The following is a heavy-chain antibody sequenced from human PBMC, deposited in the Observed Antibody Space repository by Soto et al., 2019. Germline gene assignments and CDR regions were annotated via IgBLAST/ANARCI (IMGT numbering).Heavy chain of an antibody. J-gene: IGHJ4*02. Sequence: VASVKVSCKASGYTFTGYYMHWVRQAPGQGLEWMGWINPNSGGTNYAQKFQGWVTMTRDTSISTAYMELSRLRSDDTAVYYCARSTGYYFIDYWGQGTLVTVSS. D-gene: IGHD3-9*01. CDR2: INPNSGGT. CDR3: ARSTGYYFIDY. CDR1: GYTFTGYY. V-gene: IGHV1-2*04.